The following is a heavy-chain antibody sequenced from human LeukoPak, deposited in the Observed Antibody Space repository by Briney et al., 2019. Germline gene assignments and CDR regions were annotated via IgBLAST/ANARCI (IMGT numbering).Heavy chain of an antibody. Sequence: SETLSLTCAVYGGSFSGYYWSWIRQPPGKGLEWIGEINHSGSTNYNPSLKSRITISVDTSKNQFSLKLSSVTAADTAVYYCARISSSGWYPFDYWGQGTLVTVSS. J-gene: IGHJ4*02. CDR1: GGSFSGYY. CDR3: ARISSSGWYPFDY. D-gene: IGHD6-19*01. CDR2: INHSGST. V-gene: IGHV4-34*01.